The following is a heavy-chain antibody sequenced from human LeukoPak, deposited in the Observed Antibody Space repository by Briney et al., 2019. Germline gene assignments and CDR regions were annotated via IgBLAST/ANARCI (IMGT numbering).Heavy chain of an antibody. CDR1: GFTVSSNY. J-gene: IGHJ4*02. D-gene: IGHD6-13*01. Sequence: PGGSLRLSCAASGFTVSSNYMSWVRQAPGKGLEWVSAIYSGGSTYYADSVKGRFTISRDNSKNTLYLQMNSLRAEDTAVYYCARWTAAGNFDYWGQGTLVTVSS. V-gene: IGHV3-66*01. CDR3: ARWTAAGNFDY. CDR2: IYSGGST.